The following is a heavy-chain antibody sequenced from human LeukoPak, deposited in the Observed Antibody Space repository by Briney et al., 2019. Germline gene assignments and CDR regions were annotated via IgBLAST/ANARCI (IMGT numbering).Heavy chain of an antibody. D-gene: IGHD1/OR15-1a*01. V-gene: IGHV4-59*01. CDR3: ASQLGGTTFH. CDR1: GVSINTYF. CDR2: VYYNGIT. Sequence: SETLSLTCTVSGVSINTYFWSWIRQPPGKGLEWIGYVYYNGITNYNPSLKSRVSISLDTSKNQFSLRLNSVIAAETAVYYCASQLGGTTFHWGQGTLVTVSS. J-gene: IGHJ4*02.